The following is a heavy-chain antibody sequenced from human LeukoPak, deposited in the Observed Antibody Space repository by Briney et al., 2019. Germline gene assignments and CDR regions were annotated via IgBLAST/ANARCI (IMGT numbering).Heavy chain of an antibody. CDR3: ARGLIYSPNWFDP. Sequence: VGSLRLSCAGSGFTVSSNYMSWVRQAPGKGLEWVSVIYTGGNTYYADSVKGRFTISRDNSKNTLYLQMNSLRAEDTAVYYCARGLIYSPNWFDPWGQGTLLSVSS. D-gene: IGHD4-11*01. V-gene: IGHV3-66*01. J-gene: IGHJ5*02. CDR2: IYTGGNT. CDR1: GFTVSSNY.